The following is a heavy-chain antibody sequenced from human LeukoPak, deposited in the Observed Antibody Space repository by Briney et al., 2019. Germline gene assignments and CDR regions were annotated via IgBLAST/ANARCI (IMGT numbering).Heavy chain of an antibody. Sequence: GGSLRLSCAASGFTFSSYSMIWVRQAPGKGLEWVSSISSSSSYIYYADSVKGRFTISRDNAKNSLYLQMNSLRAEDTAVYYCARSFYGSGSYQDYWGQGTLVTVSS. D-gene: IGHD3-10*01. CDR3: ARSFYGSGSYQDY. J-gene: IGHJ4*02. CDR1: GFTFSSYS. CDR2: ISSSSSYI. V-gene: IGHV3-21*01.